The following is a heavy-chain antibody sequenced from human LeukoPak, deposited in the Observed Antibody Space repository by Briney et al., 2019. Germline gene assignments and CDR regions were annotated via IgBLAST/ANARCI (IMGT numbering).Heavy chain of an antibody. CDR2: ISSSGTII. Sequence: PGGSLRLSCAASGFTFSSYEMNWVRQAPGKGLEWVSYISSSGTIIYYADSVKGRFTISRDNAKNTLYLQMYSLRAEDTAAYYCVRDGDDYNFDYWGQGSLVTVSS. D-gene: IGHD5-24*01. CDR3: VRDGDDYNFDY. J-gene: IGHJ4*02. CDR1: GFTFSSYE. V-gene: IGHV3-48*03.